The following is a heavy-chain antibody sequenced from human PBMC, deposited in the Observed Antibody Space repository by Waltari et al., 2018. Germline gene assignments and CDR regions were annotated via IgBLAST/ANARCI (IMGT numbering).Heavy chain of an antibody. V-gene: IGHV1-69*08. CDR2: IITIFGTA. CDR1: GGTFSSYA. CDR3: ARDRLEDAFDI. J-gene: IGHJ3*02. Sequence: QVQLVQSGAEVKKPGSSVKVSCKASGGTFSSYAISWVRQATGQGLEWMGRIITIFGTANYEQKFQGRVTITADKSTSTAYMELSSLRSEDTAVYYCARDRLEDAFDIWGQGTMVTVSS. D-gene: IGHD1-1*01.